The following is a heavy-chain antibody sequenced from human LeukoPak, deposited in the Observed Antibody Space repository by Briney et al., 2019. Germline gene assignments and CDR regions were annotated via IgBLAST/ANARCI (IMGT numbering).Heavy chain of an antibody. CDR2: FDPEDGET. J-gene: IGHJ4*02. CDR1: GYTLTELS. V-gene: IGHV1-24*01. Sequence: ASVKVSCKVSGYTLTELSMHWVRQAPGKGLEWLGGFDPEDGETIYAQKFQGRVTMTEDTSTDTAYMELSSLRSEDTAVYYCATAGIAAAGTLDYWGQGTLVTVSS. D-gene: IGHD6-13*01. CDR3: ATAGIAAAGTLDY.